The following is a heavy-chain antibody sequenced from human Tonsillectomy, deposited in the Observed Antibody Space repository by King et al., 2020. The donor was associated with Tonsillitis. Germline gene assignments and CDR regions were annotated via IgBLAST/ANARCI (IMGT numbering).Heavy chain of an antibody. V-gene: IGHV3-15*07. CDR2: IKSKTDGGTT. CDR1: GFTFSNAW. Sequence: VQLVESGGGLVKPGGSLRLSCAASGFTFSNAWMNWVRQAPGKGLEWVGRIKSKTDGGTTDYAAPVKGRFTISRDDSKNTLYLQMNSLKTEDTAVYYCTTDDPHEYYYDSSGYYFRAEPHALDIWGQGTMVTVSS. D-gene: IGHD3-22*01. CDR3: TTDDPHEYYYDSSGYYFRAEPHALDI. J-gene: IGHJ3*02.